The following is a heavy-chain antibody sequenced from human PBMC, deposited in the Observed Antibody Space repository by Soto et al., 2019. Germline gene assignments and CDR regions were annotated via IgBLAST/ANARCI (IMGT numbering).Heavy chain of an antibody. V-gene: IGHV4-59*08. CDR2: IYYSGST. D-gene: IGHD3-3*01. Sequence: ASETLSLTCTVSGGSISSYYWSWIRQPPGKGLDWIGYIYYSGSTNYNPSLKSRVTISVDTSKNQFSLKLSSVTAADTAVYYCARGYYDFWSGYFFYYYYMDVWGKGTTVTVSS. CDR1: GGSISSYY. J-gene: IGHJ6*03. CDR3: ARGYYDFWSGYFFYYYYMDV.